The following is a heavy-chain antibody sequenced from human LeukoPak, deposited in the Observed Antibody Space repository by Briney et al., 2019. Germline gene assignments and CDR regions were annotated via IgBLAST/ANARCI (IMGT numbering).Heavy chain of an antibody. D-gene: IGHD1-26*01. V-gene: IGHV3-48*03. CDR2: ISSSGSTI. CDR3: ARFDRWELLNWFDP. CDR1: GFTFSSYE. Sequence: GGSLRLSCAASGFTFSSYEMNWVRQAPGKGLEWVSYISSSGSTIYYADSVKGRFTISRDNAKNSPYLQMNSLRAEDTAVYYCARFDRWELLNWFDPWGQGTLVTVSS. J-gene: IGHJ5*02.